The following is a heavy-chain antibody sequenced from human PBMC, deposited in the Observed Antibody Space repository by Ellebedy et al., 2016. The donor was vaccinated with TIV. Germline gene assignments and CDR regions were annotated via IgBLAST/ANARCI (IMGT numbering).Heavy chain of an antibody. J-gene: IGHJ4*02. CDR3: ARAKPNYFDS. CDR2: ISAYNGNT. V-gene: IGHV1-18*01. Sequence: AASVQVSCKAAGYTFTSYGISWVRQAPGQGLEWMGWISAYNGNTNYAQKLQGRVTMTTDTSTSTAYMELRSLRSEDTAVYYCARAKPNYFDSWGQGTLVTVSS. CDR1: GYTFTSYG.